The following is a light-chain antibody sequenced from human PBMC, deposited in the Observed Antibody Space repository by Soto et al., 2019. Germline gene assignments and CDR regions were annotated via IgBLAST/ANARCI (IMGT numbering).Light chain of an antibody. CDR3: QQYGSSVLT. J-gene: IGKJ4*01. CDR2: DAS. V-gene: IGKV3-20*01. Sequence: EIVLTQSPGTVSLSPGERATLSCRASQSVCNSYLAWYQQKPGQAPRLLIYDASSRATGIPDRFSGSGSGTDFTLTISRLEPEDFAVYYCQQYGSSVLTFGGGTKVEIK. CDR1: QSVCNSY.